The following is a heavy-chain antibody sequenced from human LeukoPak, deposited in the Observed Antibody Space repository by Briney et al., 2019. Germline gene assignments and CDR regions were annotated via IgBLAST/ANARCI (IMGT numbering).Heavy chain of an antibody. D-gene: IGHD6-13*01. CDR1: GFTFSGYA. CDR2: ISGSGRST. CDR3: AKVYRQQLVKDAFDI. J-gene: IGHJ3*02. Sequence: GGSLRLSCAASGFTFSGYAMSWVRQAPGKGLEWVSAISGSGRSTFYADSVKGRFTISRDNAKSSLYLQMNSLRAEDTAVYYCAKVYRQQLVKDAFDIWGQGTMVTVSS. V-gene: IGHV3-23*01.